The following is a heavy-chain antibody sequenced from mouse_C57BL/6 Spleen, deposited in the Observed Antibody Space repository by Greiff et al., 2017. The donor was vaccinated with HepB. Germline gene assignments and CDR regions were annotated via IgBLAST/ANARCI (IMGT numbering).Heavy chain of an antibody. J-gene: IGHJ4*01. CDR2: IEPNSGGT. V-gene: IGHV1-72*01. CDR1: GYTFTSYW. D-gene: IGHD2-4*01. CDR3: AYDYDSGYYAMDY. Sequence: QVQLQQPGAELVKPGASVKLSCKASGYTFTSYWMHWVKQRPGRGLEWIGRIEPNSGGTKYNEKFKSKATLTVDKPSSTAYMQLSSLTSEDSAVYYCAYDYDSGYYAMDYWGQGTSVTVSS.